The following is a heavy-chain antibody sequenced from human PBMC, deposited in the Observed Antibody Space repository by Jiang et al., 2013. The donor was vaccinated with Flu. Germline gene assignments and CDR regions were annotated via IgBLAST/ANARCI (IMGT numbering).Heavy chain of an antibody. CDR1: GYTFTSYY. CDR2: INPSGGST. V-gene: IGHV1-46*01. D-gene: IGHD2-15*01. Sequence: LVESGAEVKKPGASVKVSCKASGYTFTSYYMHWVRQAPGQGLEWMGIINPSGGSTSYAQKFQGRVTITADESTSTAYMELSSLRSEDTAVYYCARTRYCSGGSCHLTYGMDVWGQGTTVTVSS. CDR3: ARTRYCSGGSCHLTYGMDV. J-gene: IGHJ6*02.